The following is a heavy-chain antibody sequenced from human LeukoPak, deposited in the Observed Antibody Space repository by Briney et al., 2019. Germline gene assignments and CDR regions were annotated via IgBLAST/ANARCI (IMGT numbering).Heavy chain of an antibody. Sequence: PGGSLRLSCAASGFTVSSNYMSWVRQAPGKGLEWVSVIYSGGSTYYADSVKGRFTISRDNSKNTLYLQMNSLRAEDTAVYYCAREGYDILTGTRGLYGMVVWGQGTTVTVSS. V-gene: IGHV3-66*01. CDR1: GFTVSSNY. D-gene: IGHD3-9*01. CDR2: IYSGGST. CDR3: AREGYDILTGTRGLYGMVV. J-gene: IGHJ6*02.